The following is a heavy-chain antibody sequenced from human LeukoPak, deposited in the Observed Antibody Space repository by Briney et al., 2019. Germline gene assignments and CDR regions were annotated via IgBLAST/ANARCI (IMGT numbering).Heavy chain of an antibody. J-gene: IGHJ4*02. CDR2: IIPILGIA. CDR1: GGTFSSYA. Sequence: SVKVSCKASGGTFSSYAISWVRQAPGQGLEWMGRIIPILGIANYAQKFQGRVTITADKPTSTAYMELSSLRSEDTAVYYCARDSSGSLFDYWGQGTLVTVSS. CDR3: ARDSSGSLFDY. D-gene: IGHD3-22*01. V-gene: IGHV1-69*04.